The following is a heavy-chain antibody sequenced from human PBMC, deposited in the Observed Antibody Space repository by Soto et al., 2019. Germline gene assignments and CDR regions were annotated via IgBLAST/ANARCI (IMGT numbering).Heavy chain of an antibody. J-gene: IGHJ6*02. D-gene: IGHD3-10*01. CDR1: GDSVSSNSAA. CDR2: TYYRSKWYN. Sequence: SQTLSLTCVISGDSVSSNSAAWNWIRQSPSRGLEWLGRTYYRSKWYNDYAVSVKSRITINPDTSKNQFSLQLNSVTPEDTAVYYCARAGVYYGYYYYYYGMDVWGQGTTVTVSS. CDR3: ARAGVYYGYYYYYYGMDV. V-gene: IGHV6-1*01.